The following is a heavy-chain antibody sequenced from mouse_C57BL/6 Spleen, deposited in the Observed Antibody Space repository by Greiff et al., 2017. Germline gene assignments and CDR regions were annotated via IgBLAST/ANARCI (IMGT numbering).Heavy chain of an antibody. Sequence: QVQLKESGPGLVQPSQSLSITCTVSGFSLTSYGVHWVRQSPGKGLEWLGVIWSGGSTDSNAAFISRLSISKDNSKSQVFFKMNSLQADDTAIYYCARGGYFDVWGTGTTVTVSS. CDR3: ARGGYFDV. V-gene: IGHV2-2*01. CDR2: IWSGGST. CDR1: GFSLTSYG. J-gene: IGHJ1*03.